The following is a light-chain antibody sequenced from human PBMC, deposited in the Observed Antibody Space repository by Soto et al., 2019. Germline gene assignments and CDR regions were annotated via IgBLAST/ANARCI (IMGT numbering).Light chain of an antibody. V-gene: IGLV1-51*01. CDR1: NSDIENSY. CDR2: VNT. Sequence: QSVLTQPPSVSAPPGQKVTISCSGSNSDIENSYVSWYQQLPGTSPKLLIYVNTERPSGIPDRFSGSKSGRSATLDITGLQTGDEADYYCGSWDDSLSVGVFGTGTKLTVL. CDR3: GSWDDSLSVGV. J-gene: IGLJ1*01.